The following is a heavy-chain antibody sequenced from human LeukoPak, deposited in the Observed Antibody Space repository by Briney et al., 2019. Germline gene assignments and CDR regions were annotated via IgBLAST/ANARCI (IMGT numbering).Heavy chain of an antibody. CDR2: ISHDGAAV. V-gene: IGHV3-30*18. CDR3: AKDWGSSGWYNWFDP. CDR1: GFNVSNNY. D-gene: IGHD6-19*01. J-gene: IGHJ5*02. Sequence: GGSLRLSCAASGFNVSNNYTTWVRQAPGKGLEWVAMISHDGAAVYYGDSVKGRLTISRDNSNNTLYLQMNSLRVEDTAVYYCAKDWGSSGWYNWFDPWGQGTLVTVSS.